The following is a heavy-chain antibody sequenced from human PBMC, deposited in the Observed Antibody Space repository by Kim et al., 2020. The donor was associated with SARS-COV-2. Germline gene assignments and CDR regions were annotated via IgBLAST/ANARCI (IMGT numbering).Heavy chain of an antibody. CDR1: GFTFSSYS. CDR2: ISSSSSYI. V-gene: IGHV3-21*01. D-gene: IGHD2-15*01. CDR3: ARRFYCSGGSCYPGYYYYGMDV. J-gene: IGHJ6*02. Sequence: GGSLRLSCAASGFTFSSYSMNWVRQAPGKGLEWVSSISSSSSYIYYADSVKGRFTISRDNAKNSLYLQMNSLRAEDTAVYYCARRFYCSGGSCYPGYYYYGMDVWGQGTTVTVSS.